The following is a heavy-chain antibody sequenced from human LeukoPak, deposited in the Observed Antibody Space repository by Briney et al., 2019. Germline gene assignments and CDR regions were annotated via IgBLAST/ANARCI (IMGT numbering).Heavy chain of an antibody. CDR2: ISSSSSTI. CDR3: ARDRWSSIAARSFDY. J-gene: IGHJ4*02. Sequence: GGSLRLSCAASGFTFSSYSMNWVRQAPGKGLEWVSYISSSSSTIYYADSVKGRFTISRDNAKNSLYLQMNSLRAEDTAVYYCARDRWSSIAARSFDYWGQGTLVTVSS. CDR1: GFTFSSYS. D-gene: IGHD6-6*01. V-gene: IGHV3-48*04.